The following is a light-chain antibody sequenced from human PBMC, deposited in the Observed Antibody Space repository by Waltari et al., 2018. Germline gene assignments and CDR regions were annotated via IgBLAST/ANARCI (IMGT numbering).Light chain of an antibody. CDR3: CSYAGSITFWV. CDR1: SSDVGGYNY. CDR2: DVT. J-gene: IGLJ3*02. Sequence: QSALTQPRSVSGSPGQSVTIPCTGTSSDVGGYNYVSWYQHHPGKAPNLIIYDVTTRPSGGPDRYAASKSDNTASLTISGLQAEDEADYYCCSYAGSITFWVFGGGTKLTVL. V-gene: IGLV2-11*01.